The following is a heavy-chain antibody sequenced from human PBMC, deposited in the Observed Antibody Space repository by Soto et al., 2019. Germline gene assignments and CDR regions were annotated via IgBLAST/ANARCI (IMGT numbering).Heavy chain of an antibody. CDR2: ISYDGSNK. D-gene: IGHD7-27*01. Sequence: QVQLVESGGGVVQPGRSLRLSCAASGFTFSSYGMHWVRQAPGKGLEWVAVISYDGSNKYYADYVKGRFTISRDNSKETLYLQRHSLRGEDTAVYYCAKDLGHGGRGAFDIWGQGTMVTVSS. CDR3: AKDLGHGGRGAFDI. J-gene: IGHJ3*02. V-gene: IGHV3-30*18. CDR1: GFTFSSYG.